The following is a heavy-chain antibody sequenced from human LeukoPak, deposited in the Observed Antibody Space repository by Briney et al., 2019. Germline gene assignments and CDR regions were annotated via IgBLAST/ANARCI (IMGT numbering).Heavy chain of an antibody. CDR1: GGSISSYY. D-gene: IGHD3-10*01. CDR2: IYYSGST. Sequence: SETLSLTCTVSGGSISSYYWSWIRHPPGKGLEWIGYIYYSGSTNYNPSLKSRVTISVDTSKNQFSLKLSSVTAADTAVYYCARSLWFGESWGNFDYWGQGTLVTVSS. J-gene: IGHJ4*02. V-gene: IGHV4-59*01. CDR3: ARSLWFGESWGNFDY.